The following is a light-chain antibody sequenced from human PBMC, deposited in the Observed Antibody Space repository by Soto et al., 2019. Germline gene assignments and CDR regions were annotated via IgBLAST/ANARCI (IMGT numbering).Light chain of an antibody. V-gene: IGKV3-20*01. J-gene: IGKJ5*01. CDR3: QQYGRPPRAT. Sequence: EIVLTHSPCTLSLSPLERATLSCMSIQSVSSSYLAWYQQKPGQAPRLPIYGASSRAIGIPDRFSGGGSGTDFTLSISKVEPEDFAVYYCQQYGRPPRATFGQGTRLEIK. CDR1: QSVSSSY. CDR2: GAS.